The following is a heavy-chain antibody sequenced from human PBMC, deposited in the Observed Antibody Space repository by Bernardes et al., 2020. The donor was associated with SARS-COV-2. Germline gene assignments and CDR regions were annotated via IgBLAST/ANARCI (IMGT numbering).Heavy chain of an antibody. Sequence: ASVKVSCKASGYPFTSYDINWVRQASGQGLEWMGWMNPTSGNTGLAQKFQGRVPMTRDTPTSTAYMELSSLTSEDTAVYYCAKGTEYRLEDLWSTAFDPWGQGTMVTVSS. J-gene: IGHJ3*01. V-gene: IGHV1-8*01. CDR1: GYPFTSYD. D-gene: IGHD3-16*01. CDR2: MNPTSGNT. CDR3: AKGTEYRLEDLWSTAFDP.